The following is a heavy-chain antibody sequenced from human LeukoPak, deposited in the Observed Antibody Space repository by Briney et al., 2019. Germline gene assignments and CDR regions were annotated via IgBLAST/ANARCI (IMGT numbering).Heavy chain of an antibody. Sequence: PSETLSLTCTVSGGSISSYYWSWIRQPPGKGLEWIGYIYYSGSTNYNPSLKSRVTISVDTSKNQFSLKLSSVTAADTAVYYCARDARLSSSWSNWFDPWGQGTLVTVSS. V-gene: IGHV4-59*01. CDR1: GGSISSYY. D-gene: IGHD6-13*01. CDR2: IYYSGST. J-gene: IGHJ5*02. CDR3: ARDARLSSSWSNWFDP.